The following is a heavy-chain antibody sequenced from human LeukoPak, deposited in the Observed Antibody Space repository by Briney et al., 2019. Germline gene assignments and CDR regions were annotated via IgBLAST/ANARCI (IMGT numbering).Heavy chain of an antibody. CDR3: ASYVGATTVYFDY. V-gene: IGHV3-21*01. CDR2: ISSSSSYI. CDR1: GFTFSSYS. J-gene: IGHJ4*02. D-gene: IGHD1-26*01. Sequence: PGGSLRLSCAAPGFTFSSYSMNWVRQAPGKGLEWVSSISSSSSYIYYADSVKGRFTISRDNAKNSLYLQMNSLRAEDTAVYYCASYVGATTVYFDYWGQGTLATVSS.